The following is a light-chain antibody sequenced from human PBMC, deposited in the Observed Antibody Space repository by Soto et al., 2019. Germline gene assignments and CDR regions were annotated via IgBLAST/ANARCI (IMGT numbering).Light chain of an antibody. CDR2: GNS. J-gene: IGLJ2*01. V-gene: IGLV1-40*01. CDR3: QSYDSSLSPVV. Sequence: QSVLTQPPSVSGAPGQRVTISCTGSSSNIGAGYDVHWYQQLPGTAPKLLIYGNSNRPSGVPDRFSGSKSGTSASLAITGLQAEDEADYYCQSYDSSLSPVVFGGWTKRTAL. CDR1: SSNIGAGYD.